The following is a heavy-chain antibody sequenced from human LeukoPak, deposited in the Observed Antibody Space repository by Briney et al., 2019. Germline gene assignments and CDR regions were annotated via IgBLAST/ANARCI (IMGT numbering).Heavy chain of an antibody. Sequence: GGSLRLSCAASGFTFSGYWMHWVRQAPGKGLVRVSRSNIDGSSTSYADSVKGQFTISRDNAMNSLYLQMNSLRAEDTAVYYCARDRGSGWYLYYFDYWGQGTLVTVSS. CDR1: GFTFSGYW. J-gene: IGHJ4*02. D-gene: IGHD6-19*01. CDR3: ARDRGSGWYLYYFDY. CDR2: SNIDGSST. V-gene: IGHV3-74*01.